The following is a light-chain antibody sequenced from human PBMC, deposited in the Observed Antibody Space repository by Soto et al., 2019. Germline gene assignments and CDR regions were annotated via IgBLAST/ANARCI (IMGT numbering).Light chain of an antibody. CDR3: QQYDNFPLT. CDR2: DES. Sequence: DTQMTQSPASLSASLGDRVTITCQASQAGKYFLNWIHQRPGKAPKLLISDESNLEPGVPLRVSGRGSGTEFSLTITSLQPEDIGTYYCQQYDNFPLTFGGGTKVEIK. V-gene: IGKV1-33*01. CDR1: QAGKYF. J-gene: IGKJ4*01.